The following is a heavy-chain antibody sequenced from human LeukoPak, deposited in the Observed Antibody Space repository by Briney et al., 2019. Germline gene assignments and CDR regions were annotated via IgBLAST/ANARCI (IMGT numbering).Heavy chain of an antibody. CDR2: ISSSSSTI. J-gene: IGHJ4*02. CDR3: ARGAYYYED. V-gene: IGHV3-48*01. D-gene: IGHD3-22*01. CDR1: GFTFSSHS. Sequence: GGSLRLSCAASGFTFSSHSMNWVRQASGKGLEWVSYISSSSSTIYYADSVKGRFTISRDNAKNSLYLQMNSLRAEDTAVYYCARGAYYYEDWGQGTLVTVSS.